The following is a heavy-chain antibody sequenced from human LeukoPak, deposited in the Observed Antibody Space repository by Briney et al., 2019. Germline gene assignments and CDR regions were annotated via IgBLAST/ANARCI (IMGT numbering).Heavy chain of an antibody. Sequence: GGSLRLSCAASGFTFDDYAMHWVRHAPGKGLEWVSLISGDGGSTYYADSVKGRFTISRDNSKNSLYLQMNSLRTEDTALYYCTKAYYYGSGSYSWFDPWGQGTLVTVSS. CDR2: ISGDGGST. CDR1: GFTFDDYA. V-gene: IGHV3-43*02. J-gene: IGHJ5*02. CDR3: TKAYYYGSGSYSWFDP. D-gene: IGHD3-10*01.